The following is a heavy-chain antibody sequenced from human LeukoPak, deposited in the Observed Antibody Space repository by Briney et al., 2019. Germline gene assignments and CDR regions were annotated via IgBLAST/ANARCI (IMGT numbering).Heavy chain of an antibody. D-gene: IGHD6-19*01. J-gene: IGHJ4*02. Sequence: GGSLRLYCAASGFTFNYYGMHWVRQAPGKGLEWVAFISYDGSKKYHGESVKGRFTISRDDPKNTLYLQMDSLRAEDTAVYYCGRDLTYSGWYYFDCWGQGTLVTVSS. CDR1: GFTFNYYG. CDR3: GRDLTYSGWYYFDC. CDR2: ISYDGSKK. V-gene: IGHV3-30*02.